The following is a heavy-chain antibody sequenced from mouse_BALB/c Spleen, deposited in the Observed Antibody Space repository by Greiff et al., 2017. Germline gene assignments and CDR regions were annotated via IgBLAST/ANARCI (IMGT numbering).Heavy chain of an antibody. V-gene: IGHV1S56*01. CDR1: GYTFTSYY. D-gene: IGHD2-3*01. Sequence: QVQLQQSGPELVKPGASVRISCKASGYTFTSYYIHWVKQRPGQGLEWIGWIYPGNVNTKYNEKFKGKATLTADKSSSTAYMQLSSLTSEDSAVYFCARSGYDGWAMDYWGQGTSVTVSS. J-gene: IGHJ4*01. CDR2: IYPGNVNT. CDR3: ARSGYDGWAMDY.